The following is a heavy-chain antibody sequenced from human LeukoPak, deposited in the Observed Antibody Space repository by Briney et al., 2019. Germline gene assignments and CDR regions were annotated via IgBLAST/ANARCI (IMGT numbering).Heavy chain of an antibody. J-gene: IGHJ6*03. D-gene: IGHD3-10*01. Sequence: PGRSLRLSCAASGFTFSSYAMPWVRQAPGKGLEWVAVVSYDGSNKYYADSVKGRFTISRDNSKNTLYLQMNSLRAEDTAVYYCARVGVRGVIIAPYYYYYYMDVWGKGTTVTVSS. CDR2: VSYDGSNK. CDR1: GFTFSSYA. V-gene: IGHV3-30*01. CDR3: ARVGVRGVIIAPYYYYYYMDV.